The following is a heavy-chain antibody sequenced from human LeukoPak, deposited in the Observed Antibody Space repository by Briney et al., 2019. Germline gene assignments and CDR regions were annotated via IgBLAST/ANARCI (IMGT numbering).Heavy chain of an antibody. CDR3: AKDVLSIAAPNDY. Sequence: GGSLRLSCAASGFTFSSYSMNWVRQAPGKGLEWVSAISGSGGSTYYADSVKGRFTISRDNSKNTLYLQMNSLRAEDTAVYYCAKDVLSIAAPNDYWGQGTLVTVSS. CDR1: GFTFSSYS. V-gene: IGHV3-23*01. J-gene: IGHJ4*02. D-gene: IGHD6-6*01. CDR2: ISGSGGST.